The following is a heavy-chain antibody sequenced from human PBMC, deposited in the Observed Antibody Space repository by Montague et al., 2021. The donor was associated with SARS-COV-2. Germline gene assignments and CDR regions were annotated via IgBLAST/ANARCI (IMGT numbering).Heavy chain of an antibody. Sequence: SETLSLTCTVSGDSISHSSYYWGWIRQPPGKGLEWIGSIYYSGSTYYNPSLKSRVTISVDTSKNQVSLKLNSVTAADTAVYYCARGARQGYGFRLGSFDSWGQGTLVTVSS. V-gene: IGHV4-39*07. CDR3: ARGARQGYGFRLGSFDS. D-gene: IGHD3-10*01. CDR2: IYYSGST. CDR1: GDSISHSSYY. J-gene: IGHJ4*02.